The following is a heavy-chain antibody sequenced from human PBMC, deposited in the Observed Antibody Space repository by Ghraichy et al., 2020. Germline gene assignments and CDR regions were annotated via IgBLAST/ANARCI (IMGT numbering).Heavy chain of an antibody. CDR3: ARGEYGSGSRYYFDY. J-gene: IGHJ4*02. V-gene: IGHV4-4*07. Sequence: SETLSLTCTVSGGSISTYYWSWIRQPAGKGLEWIGRIYASGSTNYNPSLRSRVTMSVDTSENQFSVKLSSVTAADTAVYYCARGEYGSGSRYYFDYWGQGTLVTVSS. D-gene: IGHD3-10*01. CDR2: IYASGST. CDR1: GGSISTYY.